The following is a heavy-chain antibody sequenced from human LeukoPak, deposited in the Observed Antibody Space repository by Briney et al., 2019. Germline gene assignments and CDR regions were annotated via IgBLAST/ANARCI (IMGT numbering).Heavy chain of an antibody. CDR3: ARPRPPTEVTPDWYFDL. CDR1: GGSISSYY. V-gene: IGHV4-59*08. J-gene: IGHJ2*01. CDR2: IYYSGST. Sequence: PSETLSLTCTVSGGSISSYYWSWIRQPPGKGLEWIGYIYYSGSTNYNPSLKSRVTISVDTSKNQFSLKLSSVTAADTAVYYCARPRPPTEVTPDWYFDLWGRGTLVTVSS. D-gene: IGHD4-23*01.